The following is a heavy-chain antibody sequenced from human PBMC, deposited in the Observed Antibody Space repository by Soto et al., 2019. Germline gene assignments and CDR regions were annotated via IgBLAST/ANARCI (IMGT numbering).Heavy chain of an antibody. CDR1: GFTFSSYA. V-gene: IGHV3-30*14. CDR3: ARVSVVVIATPDAFDI. CDR2: ISYDGSNK. J-gene: IGHJ3*02. D-gene: IGHD2-21*01. Sequence: GGSLRLSCAASGFTFSSYAMHWVRQAPGKGLEWVAVISYDGSNKYYADSVKGRFTISRDNSKNTLYLQMNSLRAEDTAVYYCARVSVVVIATPDAFDIWGQGTMVTVSS.